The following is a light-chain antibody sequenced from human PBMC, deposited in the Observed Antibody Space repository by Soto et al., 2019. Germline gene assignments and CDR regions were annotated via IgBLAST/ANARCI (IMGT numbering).Light chain of an antibody. CDR1: QRVGSN. Sequence: EIVMTQSPATLSGSQGERVTLSCRASQRVGSNLAWYPQKLGQAPRLLIYGASTRATGIPARFSGSGSGTEFTLAISSLQSEDFAVYYCQQYNSSPITFGRGTKVEIK. V-gene: IGKV3-15*01. CDR3: QQYNSSPIT. J-gene: IGKJ4*02. CDR2: GAS.